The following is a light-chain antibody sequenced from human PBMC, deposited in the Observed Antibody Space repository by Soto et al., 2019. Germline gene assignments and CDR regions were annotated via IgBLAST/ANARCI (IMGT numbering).Light chain of an antibody. J-gene: IGKJ4*01. CDR1: QSVSRSY. V-gene: IGKV3-20*01. CDR2: VAS. Sequence: EIVLTQSPGTLSLSPGERATLSCRASQSVSRSYLAWCQQKPGQAPRLLIYVASSRATGIPDRFSGSGSGTDFTLTIRRLEPEDFAVYYCQLYGSSPLTFGGGTKVEIK. CDR3: QLYGSSPLT.